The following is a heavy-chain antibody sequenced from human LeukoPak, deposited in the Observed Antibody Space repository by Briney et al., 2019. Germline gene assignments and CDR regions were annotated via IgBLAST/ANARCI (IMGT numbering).Heavy chain of an antibody. Sequence: SETLSLTCAVYGGSFSGYYWSWIRQPPGKGLEWIGEINHSGSTNYNPSLKSRVTISVDTSKNQFSLKLSSVTAADTAVYYCARGRGWNYSDSSALRRWGQGTMVTVSS. V-gene: IGHV4-34*01. J-gene: IGHJ3*01. CDR1: GGSFSGYY. CDR3: ARGRGWNYSDSSALRR. CDR2: INHSGST. D-gene: IGHD3-22*01.